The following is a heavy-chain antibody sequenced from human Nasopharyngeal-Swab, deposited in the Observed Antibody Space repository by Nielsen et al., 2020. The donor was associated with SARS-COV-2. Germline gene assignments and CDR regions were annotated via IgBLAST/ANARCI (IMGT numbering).Heavy chain of an antibody. J-gene: IGHJ4*02. Sequence: ASVKVSCKTSGYTFSDYFLHWVREAPGHGLEWMGRLNPNTGVANYAQKFQGRVTMTRDTSLSTGYMELSSLRSDDTAVYYCARKKQLVRPFDYWGQGTLVTVSS. CDR1: GYTFSDYF. CDR2: LNPNTGVA. CDR3: ARKKQLVRPFDY. V-gene: IGHV1-2*06. D-gene: IGHD6-13*01.